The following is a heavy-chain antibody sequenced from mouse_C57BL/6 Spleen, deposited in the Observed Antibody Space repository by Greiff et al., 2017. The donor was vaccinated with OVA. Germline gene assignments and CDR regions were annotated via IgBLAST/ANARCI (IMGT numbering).Heavy chain of an antibody. CDR3: VRGELVYYFDY. Sequence: QVQLQQPGAELVKPGASVKLSCKASGYTFTSYWMQWVKQRPGQGLEWIGEIDPSDSYTNYNQKFKGKATLTVDTSSSTAYMQLSSLTSEDSAVYYCVRGELVYYFDYWGQGTTLTVSS. J-gene: IGHJ2*01. D-gene: IGHD4-1*01. V-gene: IGHV1-50*01. CDR1: GYTFTSYW. CDR2: IDPSDSYT.